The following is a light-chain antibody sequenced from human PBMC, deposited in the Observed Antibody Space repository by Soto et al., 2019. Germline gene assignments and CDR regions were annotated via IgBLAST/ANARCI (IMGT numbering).Light chain of an antibody. Sequence: DIQMTQSPSTLSASVGGRVTITCRASQSVGTWVAWYQQKPGRAPKLLIYGASNLESGVPSRFSGSGSGTDFSLTISSLQAEDFATYYCQQSYSIPWTFGQGTKVDIK. CDR1: QSVGTW. CDR3: QQSYSIPWT. CDR2: GAS. V-gene: IGKV1-5*01. J-gene: IGKJ1*01.